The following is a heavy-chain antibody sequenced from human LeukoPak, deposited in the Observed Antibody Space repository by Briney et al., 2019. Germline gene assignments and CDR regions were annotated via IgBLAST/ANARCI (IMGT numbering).Heavy chain of an antibody. CDR1: GGTFSSYA. CDR2: IIPILGIA. V-gene: IGHV1-69*04. Sequence: SVKVSCKASGGTFSSYAISWVRQAPGQGLEWMGRIIPILGIANYAQKFQGRVTITADKSTSTAYMELSSLRSEDTAVYYCARGGYCSGGSCDRWFDPWGQGTLVTVSS. CDR3: ARGGYCSGGSCDRWFDP. J-gene: IGHJ5*02. D-gene: IGHD2-15*01.